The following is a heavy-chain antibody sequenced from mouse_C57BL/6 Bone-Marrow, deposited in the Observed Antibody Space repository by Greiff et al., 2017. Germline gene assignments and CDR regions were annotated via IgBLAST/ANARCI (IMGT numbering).Heavy chain of an antibody. CDR3: AREGDYAFFDY. D-gene: IGHD2-4*01. CDR2: IDPSDSYT. J-gene: IGHJ2*01. V-gene: IGHV1-69*01. Sequence: QVQLQQPGAELVMPGASVKLSCKASGYTFTSYWMHWVKQRPGQGLEWIGEIDPSDSYTNYNQKFKGKSTLTVDKSSSTAYMQLSSLTSEDSAVYYCAREGDYAFFDYWGQGTTLSLL. CDR1: GYTFTSYW.